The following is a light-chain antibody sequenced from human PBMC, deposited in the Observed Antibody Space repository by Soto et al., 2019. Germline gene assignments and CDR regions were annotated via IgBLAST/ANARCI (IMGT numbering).Light chain of an antibody. Sequence: EIVLTQSPATLSLSPGERATLSCRASQSVSSYLAWYQQKPGQAPRLLINDASNRATGIPARFSGSGSGTDFTLTISSLEPEDFAVYYCRQRSNWPITFGGGTNVEIK. CDR3: RQRSNWPIT. V-gene: IGKV3-11*01. CDR2: DAS. J-gene: IGKJ4*01. CDR1: QSVSSY.